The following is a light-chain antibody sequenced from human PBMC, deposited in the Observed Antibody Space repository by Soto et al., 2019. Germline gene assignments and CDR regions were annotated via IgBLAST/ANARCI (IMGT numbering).Light chain of an antibody. V-gene: IGKV3-20*01. CDR1: QSVSNNY. Sequence: IVLTQTPGTLSLSPGERATLSCRASQSVSNNYLAWYQQRPGQAPRLLIYDASSRATGIPDRFSGSGSGKDFRLTISRVEPEDFAVYYCQQYETSPRAFGQGTKVEIK. CDR2: DAS. J-gene: IGKJ1*01. CDR3: QQYETSPRA.